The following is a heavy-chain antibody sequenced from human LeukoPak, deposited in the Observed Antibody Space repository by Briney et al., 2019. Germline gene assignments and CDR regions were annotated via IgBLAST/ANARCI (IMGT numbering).Heavy chain of an antibody. J-gene: IGHJ4*02. CDR2: IYTSGTT. Sequence: SETLSLTCTVSGGSIISYYWSWIRRPAGKGLEWIGRIYTSGTTNYNPSLKSRVTMSVDTSKNQFSLNLSSVTAADTAVYYCARDGTWSGSFSDYWGQGTLVTVSS. CDR3: ARDGTWSGSFSDY. D-gene: IGHD1-26*01. CDR1: GGSIISYY. V-gene: IGHV4-4*07.